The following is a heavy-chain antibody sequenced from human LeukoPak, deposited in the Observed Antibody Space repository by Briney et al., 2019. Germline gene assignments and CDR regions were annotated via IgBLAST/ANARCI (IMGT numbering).Heavy chain of an antibody. D-gene: IGHD6-13*01. CDR3: AKRVTHSSTWYYFDY. J-gene: IGHJ4*02. Sequence: PGGSLRLSCAASGFTFSSYAVSWVRQAPGKGLEWVSVISGSGGSTYYADSVRGRLTISRDNSKNTLYLQMNSLRAEDTAVYYCAKRVTHSSTWYYFDYWGQGTLVTVSS. V-gene: IGHV3-23*01. CDR2: ISGSGGST. CDR1: GFTFSSYA.